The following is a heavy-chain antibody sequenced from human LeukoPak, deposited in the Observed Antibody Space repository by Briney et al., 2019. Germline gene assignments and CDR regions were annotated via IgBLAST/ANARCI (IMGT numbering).Heavy chain of an antibody. CDR2: INSDGSTT. CDR1: GFTFSSYW. CDR3: ARVAVGGTRAFDI. J-gene: IGHJ3*02. V-gene: IGHV3-74*01. D-gene: IGHD6-19*01. Sequence: PGGSLRLSCVASGFTFSSYWMHWVRQAPGKGLVWVSRINSDGSTTNYADSVKGRFTISRDNAKNTLYLQMDSLRAEDTAVYYCARVAVGGTRAFDIWGQGTTVTVSS.